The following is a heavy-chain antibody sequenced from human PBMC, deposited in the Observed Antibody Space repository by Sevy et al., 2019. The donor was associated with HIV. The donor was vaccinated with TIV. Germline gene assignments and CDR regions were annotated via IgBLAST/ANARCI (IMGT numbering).Heavy chain of an antibody. CDR3: ARNYYGSGSYYEIVY. V-gene: IGHV4-38-2*02. J-gene: IGHJ4*02. CDR1: GFSISSDYY. Sequence: SETLSLTCTVSGFSISSDYYWGWIRQPPGKGLEWIGSIYDGGSTYYNPSLKSRVTISIDTSKNQFSLKLSSVTAADTAVYYCARNYYGSGSYYEIVYWGQGTLVTVSS. CDR2: IYDGGST. D-gene: IGHD3-10*01.